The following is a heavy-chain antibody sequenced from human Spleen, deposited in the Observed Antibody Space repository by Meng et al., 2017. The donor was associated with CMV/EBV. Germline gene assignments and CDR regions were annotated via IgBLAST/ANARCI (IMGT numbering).Heavy chain of an antibody. V-gene: IGHV1-69*05. Sequence: PFGIHPINWVRQAPGPGLEWMGGITPLFDVTTYAQKFQGRVSFSTDESTTMVYMELTRLTIDDTAVYYCARGAFVPASPGEGWFDPWGQGTLVTVSS. J-gene: IGHJ5*02. D-gene: IGHD2-2*01. CDR3: ARGAFVPASPGEGWFDP. CDR2: ITPLFDVT. CDR1: PFGIHP.